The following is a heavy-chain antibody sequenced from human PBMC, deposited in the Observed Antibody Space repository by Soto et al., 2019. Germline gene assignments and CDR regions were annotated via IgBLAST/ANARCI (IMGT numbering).Heavy chain of an antibody. CDR3: AHAYGGRSLY. V-gene: IGHV2-5*02. CDR1: GFSLGTDRVG. CDR2: IYWDDTK. D-gene: IGHD1-26*01. Sequence: QITLKESGPTLVKPTQTLTLTCTFSGFSLGTDRVGVGWIRQPPGKALEWLAVIYWDDTKTYRPSLKSRLTIXXATTKNQAALTMSSMDPVDTAAYYCAHAYGGRSLYWGQGTLVTVSS. J-gene: IGHJ4*02.